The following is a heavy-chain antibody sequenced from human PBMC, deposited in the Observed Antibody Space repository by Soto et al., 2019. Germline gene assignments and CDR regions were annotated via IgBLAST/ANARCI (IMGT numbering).Heavy chain of an antibody. CDR3: TKDRATHRNY. V-gene: IGHV3-30*18. CDR1: GFTFRNYV. Sequence: QVQLVESGGGVVQPGRSLSLSCAASGFTFRNYVMHWVRQAPGKGLEWVAVISSDGSNKYYADSVKGRFTISRENSKNTLYLQMNSLRIEDTAVYYCTKDRATHRNYWGQGTLVTVSS. CDR2: ISSDGSNK. D-gene: IGHD5-12*01. J-gene: IGHJ4*02.